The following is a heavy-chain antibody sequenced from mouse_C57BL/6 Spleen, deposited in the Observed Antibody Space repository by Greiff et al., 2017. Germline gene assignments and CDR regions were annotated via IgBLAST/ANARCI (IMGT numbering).Heavy chain of an antibody. D-gene: IGHD2-3*01. CDR1: GYTFTSYT. V-gene: IGHV1-4*01. CDR3: SRGGYDGYYDGFAY. J-gene: IGHJ3*01. Sequence: QVQLKQSGAELARPGASVKMSCKASGYTFTSYTMHWVKQRPGQGLEWIGYINPSSGYTKYNQKFKDKATLTADKSSSTAYMQLSSLTSEDSAVYYCSRGGYDGYYDGFAYWGQGTLVTVSA. CDR2: INPSSGYT.